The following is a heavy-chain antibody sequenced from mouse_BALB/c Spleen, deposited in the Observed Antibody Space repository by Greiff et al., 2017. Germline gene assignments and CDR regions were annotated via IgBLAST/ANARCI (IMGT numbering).Heavy chain of an antibody. CDR2: ISSGGSYT. J-gene: IGHJ2*01. CDR1: GFTFSSYA. CDR3: ARQGDGYSDY. Sequence: EVKLMESGGGLVKPGGSLKLSCAASGFTFSSYAMSWVRQTPEKRLEWVATISSGGSYTYYPDSVKGRFTISRDNAKNTLYLQMSSLRSEDTAMYYCARQGDGYSDYWGQGTTLTVSS. V-gene: IGHV5-9-3*01. D-gene: IGHD2-3*01.